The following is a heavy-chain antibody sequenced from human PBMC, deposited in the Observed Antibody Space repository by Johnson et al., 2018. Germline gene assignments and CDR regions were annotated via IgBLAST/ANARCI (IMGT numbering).Heavy chain of an antibody. CDR3: TREARGTTGAFDI. Sequence: LVQSGGGVVQPGRSLRLSCASSTFTFSGYTMHWVRQGPGKGLEWVAVISSDGSKKYYADSVKGRFTISRDNFKNTLYLQMNSLRPEDTTIYYCTREARGTTGAFDIWGQGTRVTVSS. V-gene: IGHV3-30-3*01. CDR1: TFTFSGYT. J-gene: IGHJ3*02. D-gene: IGHD1-14*01. CDR2: ISSDGSKK.